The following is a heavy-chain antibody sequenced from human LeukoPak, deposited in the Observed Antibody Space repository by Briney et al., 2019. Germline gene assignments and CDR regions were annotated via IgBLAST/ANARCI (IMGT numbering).Heavy chain of an antibody. J-gene: IGHJ4*02. CDR2: IYPGDSDI. D-gene: IGHD1-26*01. CDR3: ASPCTGSYFGGGY. CDR1: GYSFTSYW. V-gene: IGHV5-51*01. Sequence: GESLKISCKGSGYSFTSYWIGWVRQMPGKGLEWMGVIYPGDSDIRYSPSFQGQVTISADKSISTAYLQWSSLKASDTAMYYCASPCTGSYFGGGYWGQGTLVTVSS.